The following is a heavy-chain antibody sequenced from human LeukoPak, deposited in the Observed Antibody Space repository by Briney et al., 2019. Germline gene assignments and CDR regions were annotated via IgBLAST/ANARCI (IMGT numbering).Heavy chain of an antibody. CDR2: VTSDGSST. Sequence: PGGSLRLSCAASGFTFSNYWMHWVRQAPGKGLVWVSRVTSDGSSTSYADSVEGRFTISRDNAKNTVYLEMNSLRAEDTAVYYCVRDTRPFGYSYDYWGQGTLDTVSS. CDR3: VRDTRPFGYSYDY. J-gene: IGHJ4*02. V-gene: IGHV3-74*01. CDR1: GFTFSNYW. D-gene: IGHD5-18*01.